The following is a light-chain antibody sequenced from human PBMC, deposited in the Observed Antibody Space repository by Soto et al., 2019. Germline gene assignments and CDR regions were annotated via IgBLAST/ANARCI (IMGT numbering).Light chain of an antibody. V-gene: IGKV3-15*01. CDR3: QQYNTWPYT. CDR1: QSVSIN. J-gene: IGKJ2*01. Sequence: EVVMTQSPATLSLSPGERATLSCRASQSVSINLAWYQQKPGQAPRLLIYGASTRATGIPARFSGSESGTEFTLTISSLQSEDFVVYYCQQYNTWPYTFGQGTRLEI. CDR2: GAS.